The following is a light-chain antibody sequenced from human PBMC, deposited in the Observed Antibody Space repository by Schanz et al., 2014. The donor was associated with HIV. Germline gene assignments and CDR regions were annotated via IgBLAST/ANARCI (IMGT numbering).Light chain of an antibody. Sequence: QSALTQPASVSGSPGQSITISCSGTSSDIGGSDYVSWYQQHPGRAPKLMIYEVSKRPSGVPDRFSGSKSDNTASLTVSGLQAEDEADYYCSSYAGSNNLLFGGGTKLTVL. CDR2: EVS. J-gene: IGLJ2*01. CDR1: SSDIGGSDY. V-gene: IGLV2-8*01. CDR3: SSYAGSNNLL.